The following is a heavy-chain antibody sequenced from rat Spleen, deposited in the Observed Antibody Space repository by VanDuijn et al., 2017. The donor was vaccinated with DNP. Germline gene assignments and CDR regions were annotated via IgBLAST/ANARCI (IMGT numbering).Heavy chain of an antibody. D-gene: IGHD4-3*01. CDR3: VRWNSGHFDY. Sequence: EVQLVESGGDLVQPGRSLKLFCAASGFTFSDYYMAWVRQAPTKGLEWVAYIGSDAYAPYYGDSVKGRFTISRDNAKSTLYLQMNSLRSEDMATYYCVRWNSGHFDYWGQGVMVTVSS. CDR1: GFTFSDYY. CDR2: IGSDAYAP. V-gene: IGHV5-22*01. J-gene: IGHJ2*01.